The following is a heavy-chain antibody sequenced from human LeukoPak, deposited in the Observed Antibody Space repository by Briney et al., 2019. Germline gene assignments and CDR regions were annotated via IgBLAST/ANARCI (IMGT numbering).Heavy chain of an antibody. Sequence: GESLKISCKGSGYSFTSYWIGWVRQMPGKGLEWMGIIYPGDPDTSYSPSFADQVTISADKSINTAYLQWSSLKASDTAMYYCARHLLGEAYFMDYWGQGTLVTVSS. J-gene: IGHJ4*02. D-gene: IGHD1-26*01. V-gene: IGHV5-51*01. CDR2: IYPGDPDT. CDR1: GYSFTSYW. CDR3: ARHLLGEAYFMDY.